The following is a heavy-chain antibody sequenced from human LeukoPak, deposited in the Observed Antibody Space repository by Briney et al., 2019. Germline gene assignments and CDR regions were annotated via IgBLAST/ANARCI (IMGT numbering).Heavy chain of an antibody. Sequence: ASVKVSCRASGYTFTSYGISWVRQAPGQGLEWMGWISAYNGNTNYAQKLQGRVTMTTDTSTSTAYMELRSLRSDDTAVYYCARVGFDSSGYSGNDYWGQGTLVTVSS. V-gene: IGHV1-18*01. D-gene: IGHD3-22*01. J-gene: IGHJ4*02. CDR2: ISAYNGNT. CDR1: GYTFTSYG. CDR3: ARVGFDSSGYSGNDY.